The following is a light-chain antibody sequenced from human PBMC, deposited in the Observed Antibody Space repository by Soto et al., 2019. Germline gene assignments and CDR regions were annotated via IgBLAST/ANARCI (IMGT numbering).Light chain of an antibody. Sequence: DIQMTQSPSTLSASIGDRVTITCRASQSINSWLAWFQQKPGKAPKLLIYKASSLEGGVPSRFSGSGSGTEFTLTISSLQPDDFSTYYCQQYDTNFPPCGQGTKVEIK. CDR1: QSINSW. CDR2: KAS. V-gene: IGKV1-5*03. J-gene: IGKJ1*01. CDR3: QQYDTNFPP.